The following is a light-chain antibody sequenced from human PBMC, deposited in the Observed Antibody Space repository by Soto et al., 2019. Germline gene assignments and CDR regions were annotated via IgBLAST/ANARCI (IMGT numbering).Light chain of an antibody. CDR3: QHTYETPPT. CDR2: LVS. CDR1: QTISNY. V-gene: IGKV1-39*01. J-gene: IGKJ1*01. Sequence: EMQLNQTPSSLSASVGDKVTITCRASQTISNYLSWYHQKPGKAPKLLNYLVSSLSSGVPSRFSGSGSGTDFTLTISSLQPEDFATSYWQHTYETPPTFGQGT.